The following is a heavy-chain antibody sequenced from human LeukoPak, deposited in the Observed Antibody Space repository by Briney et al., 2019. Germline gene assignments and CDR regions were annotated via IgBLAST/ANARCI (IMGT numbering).Heavy chain of an antibody. Sequence: GGSLRLSCAASGFTFSDYYMSWIRQAPGKGLEWVAVIWYDGSNKYYADSVKGRFTISRDNSKNTLYLQMNSLRAEDTAVYYCARVGDYSNDAFDIWGQGTMVTVSS. CDR3: ARVGDYSNDAFDI. CDR2: IWYDGSNK. J-gene: IGHJ3*02. D-gene: IGHD4-11*01. CDR1: GFTFSDYY. V-gene: IGHV3-33*08.